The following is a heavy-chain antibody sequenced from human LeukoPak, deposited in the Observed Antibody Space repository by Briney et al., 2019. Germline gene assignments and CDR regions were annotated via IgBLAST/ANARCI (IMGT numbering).Heavy chain of an antibody. V-gene: IGHV3-30*09. CDR1: GFNFSNNL. CDR3: ARVGNDSGCHYAFGYFDS. D-gene: IGHD6-19*01. J-gene: IGHJ4*02. CDR2: SSFNGVHK. Sequence: GGSLRLSCAASGFNFSNNLLHWVRQAPGKGLEWVAVSSFNGVHKFYADSVKGRFVISGDNSKNTLFLQMNSLRPEDTATYYCARVGNDSGCHYAFGYFDSWGQGVLVTVSS.